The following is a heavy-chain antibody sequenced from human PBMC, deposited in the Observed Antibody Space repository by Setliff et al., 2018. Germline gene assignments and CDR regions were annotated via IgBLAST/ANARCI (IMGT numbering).Heavy chain of an antibody. V-gene: IGHV1-24*01. J-gene: IGHJ4*01. Sequence: SVKVSCKVSGSTLTELTMYWVRQAPGKGLEWMGSFDPEDDEIIYAQKFLGRVTMTEDTSTDTAYMELSSLRSEDTAVYYCATKDYDTSGYYRPFGFWGQGTLVTVSS. CDR1: GSTLTELT. CDR3: ATKDYDTSGYYRPFGF. D-gene: IGHD3-22*01. CDR2: FDPEDDEI.